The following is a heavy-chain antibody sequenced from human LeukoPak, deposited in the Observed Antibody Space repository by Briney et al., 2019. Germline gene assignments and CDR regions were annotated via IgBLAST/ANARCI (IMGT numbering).Heavy chain of an antibody. J-gene: IGHJ4*02. D-gene: IGHD3-3*01. CDR2: INPNSGGT. CDR3: ASLSTPTIFGVVNFDY. V-gene: IGHV1-2*06. Sequence: ASVKVSCKASGYTFTCYYMHLVRQAPGQGLKWMGRINPNSGGTNYAQKFQVRGTMTRDTYISTAYMDLSRLRSDDTAVYYCASLSTPTIFGVVNFDYWGQGTLVTVSS. CDR1: GYTFTCYY.